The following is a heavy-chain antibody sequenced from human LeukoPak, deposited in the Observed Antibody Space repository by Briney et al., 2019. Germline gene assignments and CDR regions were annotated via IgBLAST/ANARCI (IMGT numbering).Heavy chain of an antibody. J-gene: IGHJ4*02. CDR2: IYTSGST. V-gene: IGHV4-4*07. CDR3: ARGRYDYVWGSYPYFDY. CDR1: GGSISSYY. D-gene: IGHD3-16*02. Sequence: SETLSLTCTVSGGSISSYYWSWIRQPAGKGLEWIGRIYTSGSTNYNPSLKSRVTMSVDTSKNQFSLKLSSVTAADTAVYYCARGRYDYVWGSYPYFDYWGQGTLVTVSS.